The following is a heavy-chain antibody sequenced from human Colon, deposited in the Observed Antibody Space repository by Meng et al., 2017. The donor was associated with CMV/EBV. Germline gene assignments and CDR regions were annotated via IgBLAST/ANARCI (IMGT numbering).Heavy chain of an antibody. D-gene: IGHD3-10*02. Sequence: ASVKVSCKASGYTFTRNDITWVRQAPGQGLEWMGWISPYNGNTNYAQRLQGRVTMTTDTSTSTVYMELRSLRSDDTAVYYCARVVVVPLDYYTMDVWGQGTTVTVSS. CDR3: ARVVVVPLDYYTMDV. CDR1: GYTFTRND. J-gene: IGHJ6*02. CDR2: ISPYNGNT. V-gene: IGHV1-18*01.